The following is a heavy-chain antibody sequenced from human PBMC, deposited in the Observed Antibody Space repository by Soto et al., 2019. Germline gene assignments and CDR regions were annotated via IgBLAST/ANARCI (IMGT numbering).Heavy chain of an antibody. CDR3: ARGSIAARTGGDFYYGMDV. CDR2: IIPIFGTA. D-gene: IGHD6-6*01. Sequence: SVKVSCKASGGTFSSYAISWVRQAPGQGLEWMGGIIPIFGTANYAQKFQGRVTITADESTSTAYMELSSLRSEDTAVYYCARGSIAARTGGDFYYGMDVWGQGTTVTVSS. CDR1: GGTFSSYA. J-gene: IGHJ6*02. V-gene: IGHV1-69*13.